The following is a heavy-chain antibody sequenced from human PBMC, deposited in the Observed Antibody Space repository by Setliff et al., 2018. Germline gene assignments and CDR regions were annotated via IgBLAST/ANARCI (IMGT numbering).Heavy chain of an antibody. CDR3: ARAKGTTMATQYCDY. CDR2: ISPSSSHI. Sequence: GASLRLSCAASGFTFSTYSLIWVRQAPGTGLEWVSSISPSSSHIYYADSAEGRFTISRDNAKNSLYLQLNSLRAEDTAVYYCARAKGTTMATQYCDYWGQGTLVTVSS. J-gene: IGHJ4*02. V-gene: IGHV3-21*01. D-gene: IGHD3-10*01. CDR1: GFTFSTYS.